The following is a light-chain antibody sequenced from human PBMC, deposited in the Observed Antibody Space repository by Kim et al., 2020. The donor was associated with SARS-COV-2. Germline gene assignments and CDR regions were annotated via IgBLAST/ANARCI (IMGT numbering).Light chain of an antibody. CDR2: DVR. V-gene: IGLV2-14*03. J-gene: IGLJ3*02. CDR1: SSDVGGHNY. Sequence: QAITISCTGTSSDVGGHNYVSRYQQHPGKAPKHMIYDVRNRPSGVSNRFSGSKSGNTASLTISGLQAEDEADYYFSSYTSSSSLVFGGGTQLTVL. CDR3: SSYTSSSSLV.